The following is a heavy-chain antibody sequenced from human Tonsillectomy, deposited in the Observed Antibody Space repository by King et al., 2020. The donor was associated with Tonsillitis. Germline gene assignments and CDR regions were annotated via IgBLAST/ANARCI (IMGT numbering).Heavy chain of an antibody. CDR2: INPSGGST. Sequence: VQLVESGAEVKKPGASVKVSCKASGYIFINYYMHWVRQAPGQGLEWMGIINPSGGSTIYAQKFQGRVTMTRDTSTITVYMEMSSLRSEDTAIYYCSIDPPDCSGGNCYIDYWGQGTLVTVSS. CDR1: GYIFINYY. D-gene: IGHD2-15*01. J-gene: IGHJ4*02. CDR3: SIDPPDCSGGNCYIDY. V-gene: IGHV1-46*03.